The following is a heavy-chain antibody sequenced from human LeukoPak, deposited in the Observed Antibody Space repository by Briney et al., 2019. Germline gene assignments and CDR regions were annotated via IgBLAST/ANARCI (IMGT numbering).Heavy chain of an antibody. CDR1: GGSISSSSYY. J-gene: IGHJ4*02. CDR2: IYYSGST. V-gene: IGHV4-39*01. D-gene: IGHD2/OR15-2a*01. Sequence: SETLSLTCTVSGGSISSSSYYWGWIRQPPGKGLEWIGSIYYSGSTYYNPSLKSRVTISVDTSKNQFSLKLSSVTAADTAVYYCARLTPTSDIPDYWGQGTLVTVSS. CDR3: ARLTPTSDIPDY.